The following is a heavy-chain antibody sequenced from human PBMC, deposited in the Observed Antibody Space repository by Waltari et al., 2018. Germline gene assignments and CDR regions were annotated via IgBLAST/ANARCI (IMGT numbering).Heavy chain of an antibody. CDR1: GFTFGTYS. Sequence: EVELEESGGGLVRPGGSLRLSCAGSGFTFGTYSVNWVRQAPGEGLDWVSYISNTAATIFYAYSVKGRFTISRDNAENSVFPPMHSLRAEDTAVYYCARSSGYDVFEIWGQGKMVTVSS. J-gene: IGHJ3*02. CDR3: ARSSGYDVFEI. D-gene: IGHD3-22*01. CDR2: ISNTAATI. V-gene: IGHV3-48*04.